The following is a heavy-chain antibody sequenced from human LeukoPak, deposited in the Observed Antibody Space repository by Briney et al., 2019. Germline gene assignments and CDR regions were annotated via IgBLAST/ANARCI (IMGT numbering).Heavy chain of an antibody. CDR2: ISNNGGYT. CDR3: ARGRGLDI. CDR1: GFTFSSSA. J-gene: IGHJ6*02. Sequence: PGGSLRLSCAASGFTFSSSAMSWVRQAPGKGLEWVSAISNNGGYTYYADSVKGRFTISRDNSKNMLYLQMNSLRAEDTAVYYCARGRGLDIWGQGTTVTVSS. V-gene: IGHV3-23*01. D-gene: IGHD2-15*01.